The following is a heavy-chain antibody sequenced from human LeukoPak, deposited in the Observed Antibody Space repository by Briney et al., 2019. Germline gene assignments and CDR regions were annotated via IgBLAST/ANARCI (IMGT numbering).Heavy chain of an antibody. Sequence: SETLSLTCTVSGGSISSSSYYWGWIRQPPGKGLEWIGSIYYSGSTYYNPSLRSRVTISVDTSKNHFSLKLSSVTAADTAVYYCARDQTYSGSGIYTYFDYWGQGILVTVSS. J-gene: IGHJ4*02. D-gene: IGHD3-10*01. V-gene: IGHV4-39*02. CDR2: IYYSGST. CDR3: ARDQTYSGSGIYTYFDY. CDR1: GGSISSSSYY.